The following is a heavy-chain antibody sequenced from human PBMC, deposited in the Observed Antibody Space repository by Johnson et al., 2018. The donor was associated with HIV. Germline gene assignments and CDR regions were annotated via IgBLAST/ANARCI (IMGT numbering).Heavy chain of an antibody. D-gene: IGHD6-13*01. J-gene: IGHJ3*02. CDR2: IYSDGST. V-gene: IGHV3-66*01. CDR3: ASKAAGTMHAFDI. CDR1: GFTVSSNY. Sequence: EQLVESGGGLVQPGGSLRLSCAASGFTVSSNYMSWVRQAPGKGLEWVSLIYSDGSTYYADSVKGRFTISRDNSKNTLYLQMNSLRAEDTAVYYCASKAAGTMHAFDIWGQGTMVTVSS.